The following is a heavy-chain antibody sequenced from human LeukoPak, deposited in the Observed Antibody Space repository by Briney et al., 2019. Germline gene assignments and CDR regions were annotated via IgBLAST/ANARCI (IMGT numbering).Heavy chain of an antibody. J-gene: IGHJ4*02. D-gene: IGHD5-24*01. V-gene: IGHV4-30-4*01. CDR3: ARVEAATTNPRFDY. CDR2: IYYSGST. Sequence: PSQTLSLTCTVSGGSISSGDYYWSWIRQPPGKGLEWIGYIYYSGSTYYNPSLKSRVTISVDTSKNQFSLKLSSVTAADTAVYYCARVEAATTNPRFDYWGQGTLVTVSS. CDR1: GGSISSGDYY.